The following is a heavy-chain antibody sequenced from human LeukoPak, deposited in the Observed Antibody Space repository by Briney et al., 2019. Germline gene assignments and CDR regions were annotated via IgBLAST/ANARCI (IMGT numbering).Heavy chain of an antibody. CDR2: TYYRSQWNN. CDR3: ARGRGSSADFDY. CDR1: GDSVSSNTAN. V-gene: IGHV6-1*01. J-gene: IGHJ4*02. Sequence: SQTLSLTCAISGDSVSSNTANWNWISQSPLRGLEWLGRTYYRSQWNNDYAASVKSRIDINPETSKNQFSLQLNSVTPEDTAVYYCARGRGSSADFDYWGQGTLVTVSS. D-gene: IGHD6-6*01.